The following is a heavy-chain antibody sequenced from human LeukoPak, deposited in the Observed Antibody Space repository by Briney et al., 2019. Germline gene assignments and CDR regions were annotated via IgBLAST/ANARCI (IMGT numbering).Heavy chain of an antibody. V-gene: IGHV3-23*01. CDR2: ISGSAGST. Sequence: GGSLRLSCAASGFTFSSYAMNWVRQAPGKGLEWVSAISGSAGSTYYADSVKGRFTISRDNSKNTLYPQMNSLRAEDTAVYYCAKAEYYYDSTGYRPQYYFDYWGQGTLVTVSS. CDR3: AKAEYYYDSTGYRPQYYFDY. J-gene: IGHJ4*02. D-gene: IGHD3-22*01. CDR1: GFTFSSYA.